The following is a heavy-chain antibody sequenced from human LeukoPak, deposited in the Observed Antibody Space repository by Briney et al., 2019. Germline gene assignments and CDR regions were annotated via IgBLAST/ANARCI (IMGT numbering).Heavy chain of an antibody. D-gene: IGHD3-10*01. CDR2: INHSGST. Sequence: SETLSLTCAVYGGSFSGYYWSWIRQPPGKGLEWIGEINHSGSTNYNPSLKSRATISVDTSKNQFSLKLSSVTAADTAVYYCARGGVIFDYWGQGTLVTVSS. CDR3: ARGGVIFDY. CDR1: GGSFSGYY. V-gene: IGHV4-34*01. J-gene: IGHJ4*02.